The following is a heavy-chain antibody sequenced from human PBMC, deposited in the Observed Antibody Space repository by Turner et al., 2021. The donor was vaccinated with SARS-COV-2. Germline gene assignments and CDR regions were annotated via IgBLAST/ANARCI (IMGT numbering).Heavy chain of an antibody. CDR2: MKRNSGTT. J-gene: IGHJ6*03. CDR1: GYTFTSND. V-gene: IGHV1-8*03. CDR3: ARVGVGATEYMDV. D-gene: IGHD1-26*01. Sequence: QVQLVQSGAEVKKPGASVKVSCKALGYTFTSNDINWGRRATGQGREWRGWMKRNSGTTVYAQKFQGSVIITRNTSISTAYMVLSSMRSEDTAVYYCARVGVGATEYMDVWGKGTTVTVSS.